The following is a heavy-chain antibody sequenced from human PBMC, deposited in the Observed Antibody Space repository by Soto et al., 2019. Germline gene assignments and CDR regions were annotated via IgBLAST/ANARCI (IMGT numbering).Heavy chain of an antibody. J-gene: IGHJ4*02. CDR3: ARGVIAARPGGFDY. Sequence: QVQLVESGGGVVQPGRSLRLSCAASGFTFSSYGMHWVRQAPGKRLEWVAVIWYDGSNKYYADSVKGRFTISRDNSKNTLYLQMNSLRAEDTAVYYCARGVIAARPGGFDYWGQGTLVTVSS. D-gene: IGHD6-6*01. CDR1: GFTFSSYG. CDR2: IWYDGSNK. V-gene: IGHV3-33*01.